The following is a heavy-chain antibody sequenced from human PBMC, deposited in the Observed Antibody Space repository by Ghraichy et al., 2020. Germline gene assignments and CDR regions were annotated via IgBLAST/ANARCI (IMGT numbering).Heavy chain of an antibody. CDR1: GFTFSSYG. CDR2: ISYEGSNK. CDR3: AKGGLLVDYYGSGSYYSDYYYYGMDV. J-gene: IGHJ6*02. D-gene: IGHD3-10*01. V-gene: IGHV3-30*18. Sequence: GGSLRLSCAASGFTFSSYGMHWVRQAPGKGLEWVAVISYEGSNKYYADSVKGRFTISRDNSKNTLYLQMNSLRAEDTAVYYCAKGGLLVDYYGSGSYYSDYYYYGMDVWGQGTTVTVSS.